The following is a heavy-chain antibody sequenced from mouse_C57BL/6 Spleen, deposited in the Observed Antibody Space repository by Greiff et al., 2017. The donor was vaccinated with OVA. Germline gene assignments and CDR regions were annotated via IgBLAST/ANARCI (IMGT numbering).Heavy chain of an antibody. CDR3: ARPYDYDPYFDY. CDR1: GYTFTSYD. D-gene: IGHD2-4*01. J-gene: IGHJ2*01. Sequence: VKLQESGPELVKPGASVKLSCKASGYTFTSYDINWVKQRPGQGLEWIGWIYPRDGSTQYNEKFKGKATLTVDTSSSTAYMELHSLTSEDSAVYFCARPYDYDPYFDYWGQGTTLTVSS. CDR2: IYPRDGST. V-gene: IGHV1-85*01.